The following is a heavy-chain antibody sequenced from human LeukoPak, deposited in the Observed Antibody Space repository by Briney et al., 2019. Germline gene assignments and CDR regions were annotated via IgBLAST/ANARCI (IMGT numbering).Heavy chain of an antibody. CDR1: GGSFSGYY. J-gene: IGHJ4*02. CDR3: ARDRDTAYFDY. CDR2: IYYSGST. D-gene: IGHD5-18*01. Sequence: SETLSLTCAVYGGSFSGYYWSWLRQPPGKGLEWIGYIYYSGSTNYNPSLKSRVTISVDTSKNQFSLKLSSVTAADTAVYYCARDRDTAYFDYWGQGTLVTVSS. V-gene: IGHV4-59*01.